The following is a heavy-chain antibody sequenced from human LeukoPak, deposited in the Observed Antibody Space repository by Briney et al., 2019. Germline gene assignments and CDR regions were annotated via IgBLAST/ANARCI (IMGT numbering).Heavy chain of an antibody. CDR2: ISSSSSTI. CDR1: GFSFSSYS. D-gene: IGHD4-23*01. J-gene: IGHJ4*02. V-gene: IGHV3-48*01. Sequence: GSLRLSCAASGFSFSSYSMNWVRQAPGKGLEWVSYISSSSSTIYYADSVKGRFTISRDNAKNSLYLQMNSLRAEDTAVYYCARRNTVVIDYWGQGTLVTVSS. CDR3: ARRNTVVIDY.